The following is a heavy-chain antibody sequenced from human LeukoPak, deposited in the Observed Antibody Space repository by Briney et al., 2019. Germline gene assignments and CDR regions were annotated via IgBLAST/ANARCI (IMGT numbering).Heavy chain of an antibody. J-gene: IGHJ4*02. D-gene: IGHD2-8*01. CDR3: AKDRSCINDGGHGDFDY. Sequence: GGSLRLSCAASGFIFSSYAMNWVRQAPGKGLEWVSTISGSGGSTYYAGSVKGRFTISRDNSKNTVYLQMNSLRAEDTAVYYCAKDRSCINDGGHGDFDYWGQGTLVTVSS. CDR1: GFIFSSYA. V-gene: IGHV3-23*01. CDR2: ISGSGGST.